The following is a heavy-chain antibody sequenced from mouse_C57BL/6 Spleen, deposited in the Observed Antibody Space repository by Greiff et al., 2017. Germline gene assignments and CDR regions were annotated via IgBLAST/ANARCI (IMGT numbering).Heavy chain of an antibody. J-gene: IGHJ4*01. CDR1: GYAFSSSW. CDR2: IYPGDGDT. V-gene: IGHV1-82*01. D-gene: IGHD2-4*01. Sequence: VKLQESGPELVKPGASVKISCTASGYAFSSSWMNWVKQRPGKGLEWIGRIYPGDGDTNYNGKFKGKATLTADKSSSTDYKQLSRLTSEDSAVDFCARSMITPALYAMDYWGQGTSVTVSS. CDR3: ARSMITPALYAMDY.